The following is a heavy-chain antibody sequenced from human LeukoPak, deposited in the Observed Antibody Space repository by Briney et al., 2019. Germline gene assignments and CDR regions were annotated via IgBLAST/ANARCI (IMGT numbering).Heavy chain of an antibody. CDR3: ARRPPRGYSYGRYYYYMDV. Sequence: SETLSLTCTVSGYSTSSGYDWGWIRQPPGKGLEWIGSMYHSGSTNYNPSLKSRVTISVDTSKNQFSLKLSSVTAADTAVYYCARRPPRGYSYGRYYYYMDVWGKGTTVTISS. CDR1: GYSTSSGYD. J-gene: IGHJ6*03. D-gene: IGHD5-18*01. CDR2: MYHSGST. V-gene: IGHV4-38-2*02.